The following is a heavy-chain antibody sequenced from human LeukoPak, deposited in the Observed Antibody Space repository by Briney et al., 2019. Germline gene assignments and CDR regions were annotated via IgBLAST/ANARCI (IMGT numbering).Heavy chain of an antibody. Sequence: SETLSLTCTVSGGSIRSSYYYWGWIRQPPGKGLEWIGSIYDSGSTYYNPSLKSRVTISVDTSKNQFSLKLSSVTAADTAVYYCARGLPQLLYLNWFDPWGQGTLVTVSS. V-gene: IGHV4-39*07. J-gene: IGHJ5*02. CDR3: ARGLPQLLYLNWFDP. D-gene: IGHD2-2*02. CDR2: IYDSGST. CDR1: GGSIRSSYYY.